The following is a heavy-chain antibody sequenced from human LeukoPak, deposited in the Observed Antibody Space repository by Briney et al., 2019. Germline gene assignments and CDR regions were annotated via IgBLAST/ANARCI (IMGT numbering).Heavy chain of an antibody. CDR3: AREVGDCSSTSCSPNFDY. J-gene: IGHJ4*02. V-gene: IGHV3-33*08. D-gene: IGHD2-2*01. Sequence: GRSLRLSCAGSGVTFSSYGMHWVRQAPGKGLEWVAVIWYDGSNKYYADSVKGRFTISRDNSKNTLYLQMNSLRAEDTAVYYCAREVGDCSSTSCSPNFDYWGQGTLVTVSS. CDR2: IWYDGSNK. CDR1: GVTFSSYG.